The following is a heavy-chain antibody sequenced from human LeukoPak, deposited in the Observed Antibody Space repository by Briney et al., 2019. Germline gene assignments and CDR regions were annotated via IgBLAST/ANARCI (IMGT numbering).Heavy chain of an antibody. CDR3: AKNYGDSNRFDP. Sequence: SQTLSLTCAISGDSVSSNSAAWNWIRQSPSRGLEWLGRTYYRSNWFNDFALSVKSRITINPDTSKNQFSLQLNSVTPEDTAVYYCAKNYGDSNRFDPWDQGTLVTVSS. D-gene: IGHD4-17*01. CDR1: GDSVSSNSAA. CDR2: TYYRSNWFN. J-gene: IGHJ5*02. V-gene: IGHV6-1*01.